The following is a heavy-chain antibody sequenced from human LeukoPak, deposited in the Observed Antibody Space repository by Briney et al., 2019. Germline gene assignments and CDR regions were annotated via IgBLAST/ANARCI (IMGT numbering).Heavy chain of an antibody. CDR3: ARLIAVAGKAHWFDP. CDR1: GGSISSSSYY. D-gene: IGHD6-19*01. Sequence: SETLSLTCTVSGGSISSSSYYWGWIRQPPGKGLEWIGSIYYSGSTYYNPSLKSRVTISVDTSKNQFSLKLSSVTAADTAVYYCARLIAVAGKAHWFDPWGQGTLVTVSS. J-gene: IGHJ5*02. CDR2: IYYSGST. V-gene: IGHV4-39*01.